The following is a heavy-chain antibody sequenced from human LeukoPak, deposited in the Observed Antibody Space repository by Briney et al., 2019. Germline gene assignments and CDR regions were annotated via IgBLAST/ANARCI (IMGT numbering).Heavy chain of an antibody. J-gene: IGHJ3*02. CDR2: IANDGRNR. Sequence: GGSLRLSCAPSGFTFSSYGMHWVRQAPGKGLEWVAVIANDGRNRYYVDSVKGRFTISRDNSKNTLYLQMNSLRAEDTAVYYCARSYSSGWYGAFDIWGQGTMVTVSS. CDR3: ARSYSSGWYGAFDI. CDR1: GFTFSSYG. D-gene: IGHD6-19*01. V-gene: IGHV3-30*03.